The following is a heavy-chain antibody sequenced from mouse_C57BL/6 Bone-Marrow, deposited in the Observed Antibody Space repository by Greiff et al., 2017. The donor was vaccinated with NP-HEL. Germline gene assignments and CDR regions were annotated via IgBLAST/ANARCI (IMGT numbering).Heavy chain of an antibody. CDR3: TRWRHYYGSSSDY. CDR1: GYTFTSYW. CDR2: IYPGNSDT. J-gene: IGHJ2*01. V-gene: IGHV1-5*01. D-gene: IGHD1-1*01. Sequence: EVQLQQSGTVLARPGASVKMSCKTSGYTFTSYWMHWVKQRPGQGLEWIGAIYPGNSDTSYNQKFKGKAKLTAVTSASTAYMELSSLTNEDSAVYYCTRWRHYYGSSSDYWGQGTTLTVSS.